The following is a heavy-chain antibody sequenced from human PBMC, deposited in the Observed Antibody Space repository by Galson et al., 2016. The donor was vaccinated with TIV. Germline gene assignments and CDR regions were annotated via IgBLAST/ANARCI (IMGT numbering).Heavy chain of an antibody. D-gene: IGHD5-24*01. J-gene: IGHJ4*02. CDR3: ARIGDWHGYKYVY. CDR2: IFTNGRT. V-gene: IGHV4-61*02. Sequence: TLSLTCTVSGASINNGNSYWNWIRQPAGKGLEWIGRIFTNGRTDYNPSLRSRVTMSLDTSKNQFSLRLTSVTAADTAVYYCARIGDWHGYKYVYWGQGTVISVSS. CDR1: GASINNGNSY.